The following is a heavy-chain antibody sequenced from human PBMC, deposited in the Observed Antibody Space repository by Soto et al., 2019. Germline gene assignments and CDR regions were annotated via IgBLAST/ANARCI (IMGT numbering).Heavy chain of an antibody. Sequence: QVQLVQSGAEVKKPGASVKVSCKASGYTLTSHGISWVRQAPGQGLEWMGWISTYNGNTKYAQKFQERVTMTADTSTNTAHMELRSLRSDDTAMYYCARGYCDSSGPFDYWGQGTLVTVSS. V-gene: IGHV1-18*01. CDR1: GYTLTSHG. J-gene: IGHJ4*02. D-gene: IGHD3-22*01. CDR2: ISTYNGNT. CDR3: ARGYCDSSGPFDY.